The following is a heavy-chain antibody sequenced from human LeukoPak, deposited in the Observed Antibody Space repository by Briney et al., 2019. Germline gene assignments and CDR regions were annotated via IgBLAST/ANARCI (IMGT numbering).Heavy chain of an antibody. D-gene: IGHD4-17*01. Sequence: GGSLRLSCAISGFTAGGYAMNWVRQAPGKGLEWVSSISWSGSYIYYADSVRGRFTISRDNAKSSVYLQMDSLRAEDKAVYYCAKDAQYGDEYFDYWGQGTLVTVSS. J-gene: IGHJ4*02. CDR3: AKDAQYGDEYFDY. V-gene: IGHV3-21*01. CDR1: GFTAGGYA. CDR2: ISWSGSYI.